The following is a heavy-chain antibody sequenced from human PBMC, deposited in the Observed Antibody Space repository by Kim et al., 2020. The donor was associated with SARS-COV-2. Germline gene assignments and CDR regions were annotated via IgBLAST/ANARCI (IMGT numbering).Heavy chain of an antibody. CDR2: LYYSGST. CDR1: GGSISSSSYY. V-gene: IGHV4-39*01. J-gene: IGHJ3*02. Sequence: SETLSLTCTVSGGSISSSSYYWGWIRQPPGKGLEWIGSLYYSGSTYYNPPLKSRVTMSVYTSKNQFSLKLSSVTAADKAVYYCASPHGSGYYYVFDIWGQGTMVTVSS. CDR3: ASPHGSGYYYVFDI. D-gene: IGHD3-10*01.